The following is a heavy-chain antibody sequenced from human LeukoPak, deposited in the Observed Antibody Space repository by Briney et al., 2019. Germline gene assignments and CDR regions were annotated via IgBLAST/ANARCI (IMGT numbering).Heavy chain of an antibody. V-gene: IGHV3-33*01. CDR2: IWFDGSNT. Sequence: QPGGSLRLSCAASGFTFASYDMHWVRQAPGKGLEWVALIWFDGSNTYYADSVRGRFTISRDNSKNTLYLQMTSLRAEDTAIYYCAGDRKSGNFLGEFDHWGLGTLVTVSS. CDR3: AGDRKSGNFLGEFDH. D-gene: IGHD1-26*01. J-gene: IGHJ4*02. CDR1: GFTFASYD.